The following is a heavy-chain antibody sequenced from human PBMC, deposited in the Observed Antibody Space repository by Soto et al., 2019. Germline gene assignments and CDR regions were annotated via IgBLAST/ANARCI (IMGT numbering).Heavy chain of an antibody. CDR3: ARNVVGFDL. CDR2: INHSGGT. CDR1: GGSFSGYY. V-gene: IGHV4-34*01. J-gene: IGHJ2*01. D-gene: IGHD2-21*01. Sequence: PSETLSLTCAVYGGSFSGYYWSWIRQPPGKGLEWIGEINHSGGTNYNPSLKSRVTISVDTSKNQFSLKLSSVTAADTAVYYCARNVVGFDLWGRGTLVTVSS.